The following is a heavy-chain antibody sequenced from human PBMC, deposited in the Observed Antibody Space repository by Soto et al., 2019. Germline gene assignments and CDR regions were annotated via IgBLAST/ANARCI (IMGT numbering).Heavy chain of an antibody. J-gene: IGHJ3*02. V-gene: IGHV1-18*01. CDR1: GYTFTSLG. CDR2: ISVKHGNT. Sequence: ASVKVSCKASGYTFTSLGMSWVRQAPGQGLEWMGWISVKHGNTNYAQKLQGRVTMTRDTSTSTAHMELRSLISDDTAVYYCARGQDAFDIWGQGTMVTVSS. CDR3: ARGQDAFDI.